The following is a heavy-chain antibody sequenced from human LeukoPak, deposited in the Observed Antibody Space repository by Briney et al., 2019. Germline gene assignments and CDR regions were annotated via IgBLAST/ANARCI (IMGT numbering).Heavy chain of an antibody. CDR2: MNPNSGNT. J-gene: IGHJ4*02. CDR1: GYTFTSYD. CDR3: ARGGYSGYDFGY. V-gene: IGHV1-8*01. Sequence: WASVKVSCEASGYTFTSYDINWVRQATGQGLEWMGWMNPNSGNTGYAQKFQGRVTMTRNTSISTAYMELSSLRSEDTAVYYCARGGYSGYDFGYWGQGTLVTVSS. D-gene: IGHD5-12*01.